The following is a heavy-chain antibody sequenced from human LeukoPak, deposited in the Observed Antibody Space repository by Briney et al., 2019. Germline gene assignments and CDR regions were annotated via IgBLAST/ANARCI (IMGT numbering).Heavy chain of an antibody. D-gene: IGHD4-17*01. CDR1: GGSFSGYY. V-gene: IGHV4-34*01. CDR2: INHSGST. Sequence: PSETLSLTCAVYGGSFSGYYWSWIRQPPGKGLEWIGEINHSGSTNYNPSLKSRVTISVDTSKNQFSLKLSSVTAADTAVYYCASVGTTVTSVDYWGQGTLVTVSS. CDR3: ASVGTTVTSVDY. J-gene: IGHJ4*02.